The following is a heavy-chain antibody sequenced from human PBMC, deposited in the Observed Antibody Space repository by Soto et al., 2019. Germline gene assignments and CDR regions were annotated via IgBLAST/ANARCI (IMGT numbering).Heavy chain of an antibody. D-gene: IGHD1-26*01. CDR2: IIPIFGTA. J-gene: IGHJ6*02. Sequence: QVQLVQSGAEVKKPGSSVKVSCKASGGTFSSYAISWVRQAPGQGLEWMGGIIPIFGTANYAQKFQGRDTVTAEEYTNTAYKELSSLRAEDTDVYYGARDGSTGRYYNYGMDVWGQGTTVTVSS. CDR3: ARDGSTGRYYNYGMDV. CDR1: GGTFSSYA. V-gene: IGHV1-69*01.